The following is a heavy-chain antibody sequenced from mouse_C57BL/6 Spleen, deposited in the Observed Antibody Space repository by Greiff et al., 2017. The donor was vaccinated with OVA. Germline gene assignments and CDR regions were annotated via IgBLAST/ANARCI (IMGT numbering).Heavy chain of an antibody. J-gene: IGHJ1*03. CDR1: GYAFSSSW. V-gene: IGHV1-82*01. Sequence: QVQLQQSGPELVKPGASVKISCKASGYAFSSSWMNWVKQRPGKGLEWIGRIYPGDGDTNYNGKFKGKATLTADKSSSTAYMQLSSLTSEDSAVYFCASGSYRYFDVWGTGTTVTVSS. CDR2: IYPGDGDT. CDR3: ASGSYRYFDV. D-gene: IGHD1-1*01.